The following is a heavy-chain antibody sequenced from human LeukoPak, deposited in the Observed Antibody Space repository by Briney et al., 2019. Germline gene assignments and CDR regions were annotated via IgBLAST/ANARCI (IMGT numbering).Heavy chain of an antibody. Sequence: GGSLRLSCAASGFTFDDYAMHWVRQAPGKGLEWVSGICWNSGSIGYADSVKGRFTISRDNAKNSLYLQMNSLRAEDTALYYCASLPGRWGQGTLVTVSS. J-gene: IGHJ1*01. D-gene: IGHD7-27*01. CDR3: ASLPGR. V-gene: IGHV3-9*01. CDR2: ICWNSGSI. CDR1: GFTFDDYA.